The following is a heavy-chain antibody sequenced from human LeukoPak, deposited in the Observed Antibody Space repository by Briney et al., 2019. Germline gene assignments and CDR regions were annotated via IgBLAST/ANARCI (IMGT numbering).Heavy chain of an antibody. CDR2: ISSSSSYT. CDR1: GFTFSDYY. CDR3: ARERGYSSSWYRLDY. D-gene: IGHD6-13*01. J-gene: IGHJ4*02. V-gene: IGHV3-11*06. Sequence: PGGSLRLSCAASGFTFSDYYMSWIRQAPGKGLEWVSYISSSSSYTNYADSVKGRFTISRDNAKNSLYLQMNGLRAEDTAVYYCARERGYSSSWYRLDYWSQGTLVTVSS.